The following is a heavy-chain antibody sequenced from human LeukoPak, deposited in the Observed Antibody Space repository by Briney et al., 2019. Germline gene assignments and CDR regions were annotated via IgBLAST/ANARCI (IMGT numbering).Heavy chain of an antibody. D-gene: IGHD3-9*01. V-gene: IGHV4-59*08. Sequence: SETLSVTCNVSGGSLSGLYWRWMRQPPGKGLEWMGDIYYSGSTKYNPSLKSRGTILVDTTKTQFSLKLSSVTAADPAVYYCASGEVFGFDWYFDYWGQGTLVTVSS. CDR2: IYYSGST. CDR3: ASGEVFGFDWYFDY. CDR1: GGSLSGLY. J-gene: IGHJ4*02.